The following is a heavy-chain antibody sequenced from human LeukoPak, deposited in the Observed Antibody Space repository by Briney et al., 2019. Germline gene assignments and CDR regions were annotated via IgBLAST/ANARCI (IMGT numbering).Heavy chain of an antibody. CDR1: GFTFSSYG. CDR3: AKVAGATAGWFDP. J-gene: IGHJ5*02. D-gene: IGHD1-26*01. CDR2: KSYDGSNK. V-gene: IGHV3-30*18. Sequence: GGSLRLSCAASGFTFSSYGMHWVRQAPGKGLEWVAVKSYDGSNKYYADSVKGRFTISRDNSKNTLYLQMNSLRAEDTAVYYCAKVAGATAGWFDPWGQGTLVTVSS.